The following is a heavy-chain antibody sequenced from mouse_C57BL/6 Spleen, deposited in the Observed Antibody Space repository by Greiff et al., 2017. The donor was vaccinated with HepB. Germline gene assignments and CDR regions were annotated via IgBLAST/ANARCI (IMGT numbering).Heavy chain of an antibody. CDR2: ISNGGGST. CDR1: GFTFSDYY. V-gene: IGHV5-12*01. D-gene: IGHD1-1*01. CDR3: ARPTTGYWYFDV. J-gene: IGHJ1*03. Sequence: EVQLVESGGGFVQPGGSLKLSCAASGFTFSDYYMYWVRQTPEKRLEWVAYISNGGGSTYYPDTVKGRFTISRDNAKNTLYLQMSRLKSEDTAMYYCARPTTGYWYFDVWGTGTTVTVSS.